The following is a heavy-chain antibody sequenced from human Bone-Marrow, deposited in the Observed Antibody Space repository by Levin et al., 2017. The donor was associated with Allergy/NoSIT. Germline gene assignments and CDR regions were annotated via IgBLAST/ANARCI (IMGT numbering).Heavy chain of an antibody. CDR3: ARRVDSQLWMQFDN. Sequence: LSLTCAASGFTFSNYWMHWVRQAPGKGLVWVSRINTDGTSTNYADSVKGRFTISRDNAKNTLYLQLNGLRAEDTAVYYCARRVDSQLWMQFDNGGLGTLVTVSS. CDR1: GFTFSNYW. D-gene: IGHD5-18*01. J-gene: IGHJ4*02. CDR2: INTDGTST. V-gene: IGHV3-74*01.